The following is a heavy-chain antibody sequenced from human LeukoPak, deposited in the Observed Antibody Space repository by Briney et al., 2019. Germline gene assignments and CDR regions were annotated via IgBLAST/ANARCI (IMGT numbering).Heavy chain of an antibody. CDR1: GGTFSSYA. J-gene: IGHJ4*02. Sequence: SVKVSCKASGGTFSSYAISWVRQAPGQGLEWMGGIIPIFGTANYAQKFQGRVTITTDESTSTAYMELSSLRSEDTAVYYCARVGAAAGTTPPDYWGQGTLVTVSS. V-gene: IGHV1-69*05. CDR2: IIPIFGTA. D-gene: IGHD6-13*01. CDR3: ARVGAAAGTTPPDY.